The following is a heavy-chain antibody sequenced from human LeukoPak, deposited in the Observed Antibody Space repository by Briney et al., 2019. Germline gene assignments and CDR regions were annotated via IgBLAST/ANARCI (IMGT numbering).Heavy chain of an antibody. D-gene: IGHD2-2*02. CDR2: INPNSGGT. Sequence: GASVKVSCKASGYTFTGYYMHWVRQAPGQGLEWMGWINPNSGGTNYAQKFQGRVTMTRDTSISTAYMELSRLRSDDTAVYYCARDWVTCSSTSRYTGIWPVDYWGQGTLVTVSS. CDR3: ARDWVTCSSTSRYTGIWPVDY. CDR1: GYTFTGYY. J-gene: IGHJ4*02. V-gene: IGHV1-2*02.